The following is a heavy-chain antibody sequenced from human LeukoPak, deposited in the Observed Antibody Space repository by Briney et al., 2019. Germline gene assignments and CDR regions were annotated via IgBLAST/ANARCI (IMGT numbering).Heavy chain of an antibody. J-gene: IGHJ4*02. D-gene: IGHD3-22*01. CDR1: GFTFSDFW. Sequence: PGGSLRLSCAASGFTFSDFWMYWVRQAPGKGLVWISNINEYGTTAYADSVKGRFTISRDNAKNILYLQMNSLRAEDTAVYYCARNYYDSSGWEYFDYWGQGTLVTVSS. CDR3: ARNYYDSSGWEYFDY. V-gene: IGHV3-74*01. CDR2: INEYGTT.